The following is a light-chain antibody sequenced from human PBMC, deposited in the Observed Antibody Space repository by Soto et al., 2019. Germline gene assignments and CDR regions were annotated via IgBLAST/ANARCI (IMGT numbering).Light chain of an antibody. J-gene: IGLJ2*01. CDR2: DVN. V-gene: IGLV2-14*03. CDR3: TSYRTRNTLT. CDR1: STDIGAYNY. Sequence: QSALTQPASVSGAPGQSITLSCTGTSTDIGAYNYVSWFHQYPGKAPKCMIYDVNNRPSGVSNRFSGSKSGNTASLTISGLQAEDEAFYYYTSYRTRNTLTLGGGTKLTVL.